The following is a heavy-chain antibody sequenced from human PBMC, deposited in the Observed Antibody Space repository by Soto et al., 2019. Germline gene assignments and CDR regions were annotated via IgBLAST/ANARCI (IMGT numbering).Heavy chain of an antibody. Sequence: SVKVSCKASGGTFSSFTISWVRQAPGQGLEWMGRIIPILGIANYAQKFQGRVTITADKSTSTAYMELSSLRSEDTAVYYCARSPGSGSYDLDYWGQGTLVTVSS. D-gene: IGHD3-10*01. CDR3: ARSPGSGSYDLDY. CDR2: IIPILGIA. J-gene: IGHJ4*02. V-gene: IGHV1-69*02. CDR1: GGTFSSFT.